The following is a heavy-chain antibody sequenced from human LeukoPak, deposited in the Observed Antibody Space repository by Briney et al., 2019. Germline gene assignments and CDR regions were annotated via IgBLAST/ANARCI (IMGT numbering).Heavy chain of an antibody. D-gene: IGHD3-22*01. J-gene: IGHJ6*02. Sequence: GASVKVSCKASGGTFSSYAISWVRQAPGQGLEWMGRIIPILGMANYAQKFQGRVTITADKSTSTAYMELSSLRSEDTAVYYCARESGEGITMIVVAVPDGMDAWGQGTTVTVSS. CDR3: ARESGEGITMIVVAVPDGMDA. CDR2: IIPILGMA. V-gene: IGHV1-69*04. CDR1: GGTFSSYA.